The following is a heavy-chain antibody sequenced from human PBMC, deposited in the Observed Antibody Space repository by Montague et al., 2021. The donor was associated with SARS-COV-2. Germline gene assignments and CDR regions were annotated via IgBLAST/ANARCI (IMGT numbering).Heavy chain of an antibody. CDR2: INHSGST. CDR3: ARGQPPRITFGGIISYGLDV. Sequence: SETLSLTCAVYGGSFSGYYWTWIRQPPGKGLEWIGEINHSGSTNYNPSLKSRVTISVDTSKNQFSLKLRSVTAADTAVYYCARGQPPRITFGGIISYGLDVGGQGTRVTVSS. CDR1: GGSFSGYY. V-gene: IGHV4-34*01. J-gene: IGHJ6*02. D-gene: IGHD3-16*02.